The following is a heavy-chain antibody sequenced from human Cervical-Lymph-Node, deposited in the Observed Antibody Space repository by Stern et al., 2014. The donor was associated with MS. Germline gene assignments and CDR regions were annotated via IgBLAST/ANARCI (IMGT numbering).Heavy chain of an antibody. CDR3: ASGYRFFDY. CDR1: GDSINSGSFY. D-gene: IGHD5-18*01. Sequence: VQLVESGPGLVKPSQTLSLTCTVSGDSINSGSFYWSWIRQPAGKGLEWIGRIWPSGSAFYFPSLQSRAAISIDTSKNQFSLKLPSVTAADTAIYFCASGYRFFDYWGQGILVTVSS. V-gene: IGHV4-61*02. J-gene: IGHJ4*02. CDR2: IWPSGSA.